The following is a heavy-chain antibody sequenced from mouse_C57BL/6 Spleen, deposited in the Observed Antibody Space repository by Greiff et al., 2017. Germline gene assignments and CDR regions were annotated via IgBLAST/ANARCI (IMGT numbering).Heavy chain of an antibody. Sequence: VQLQESGAELVRPGASVTLSCKASGYTFTDYEMHWVKQTPVHGLEWIGAIDPETGGTAYNQKFKGKAILTADKSSSTAYMELRSLTSEDSAVYYCTRVYSNFFDYGGQVTTLTVSS. CDR1: GYTFTDYE. V-gene: IGHV1-15*01. D-gene: IGHD2-5*01. J-gene: IGHJ2*01. CDR3: TRVYSNFFDY. CDR2: IDPETGGT.